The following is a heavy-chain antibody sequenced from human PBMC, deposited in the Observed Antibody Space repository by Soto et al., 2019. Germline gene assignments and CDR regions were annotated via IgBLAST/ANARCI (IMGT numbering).Heavy chain of an antibody. CDR2: ISGSATNT. J-gene: IGHJ6*02. CDR3: ARDHGYFFAMDV. D-gene: IGHD6-13*01. V-gene: IGHV3-23*01. Sequence: GGSLRLSCTASGFPFTRYAMTWVRQAPGKGLEWVSTISGSATNTYFADAVKGRFTISRDTSKNTVSLQMNSLRAGDTAIYYCARDHGYFFAMDVWGQGTTVTVSS. CDR1: GFPFTRYA.